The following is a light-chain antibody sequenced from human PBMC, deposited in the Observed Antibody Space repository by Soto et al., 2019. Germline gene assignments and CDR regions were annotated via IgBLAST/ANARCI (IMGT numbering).Light chain of an antibody. Sequence: DIQMTQSPSTLSASVGDRVTVTCRASQSISTWLAWYQQKPGRAPQLLLYESSTLESGVPSRFSGSGSGTDFTLTISRLEPEDFAVYYCHQYDNSPLTFGGGTKVDIK. CDR1: QSISTW. CDR3: HQYDNSPLT. CDR2: ESS. V-gene: IGKV1-5*01. J-gene: IGKJ4*01.